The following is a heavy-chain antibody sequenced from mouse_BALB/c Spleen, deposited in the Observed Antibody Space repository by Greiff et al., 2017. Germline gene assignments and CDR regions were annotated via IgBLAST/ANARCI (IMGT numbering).Heavy chain of an antibody. CDR2: ISDGGSYT. CDR1: GFTFSSFG. CDR3: ARYYYGRGYAMDY. J-gene: IGHJ4*01. V-gene: IGHV5-6*03. Sequence: EVMLVESGGGLVQPGGSRKLSCAASGFTFSSFGMHWVRQAPEKGLEWVATISDGGSYTYYPDSVKGRFTISRDNAKNNLYLQMSSLKSEDTAMYYCARYYYGRGYAMDYWGQGTSVTVSS. D-gene: IGHD1-1*01.